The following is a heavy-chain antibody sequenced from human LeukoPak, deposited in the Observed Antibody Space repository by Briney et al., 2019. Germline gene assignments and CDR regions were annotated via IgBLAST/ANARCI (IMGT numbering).Heavy chain of an antibody. CDR3: ARDNDGSSNWFDP. D-gene: IGHD6-6*01. Sequence: GGSLRLSCAASGFTFSDYYMSWIRQAPGKGLEWVSYISSSGSTIYYADSVKGRFTISRDNAKNSLYLQMNSLRAEDTAVYYYARDNDGSSNWFDPWGQGTLVTVSS. CDR2: ISSSGSTI. V-gene: IGHV3-11*04. CDR1: GFTFSDYY. J-gene: IGHJ5*02.